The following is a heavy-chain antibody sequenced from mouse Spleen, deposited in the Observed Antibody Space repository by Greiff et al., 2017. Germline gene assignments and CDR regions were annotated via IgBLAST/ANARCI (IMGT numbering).Heavy chain of an antibody. J-gene: IGHJ3*01. CDR2: IYPGDGDT. Sequence: QVQLQQSGAELVKPGASVKISCKASGYAFSSYWMNWVKQRPGKGLEWIGQIYPGDGDTNCNGKFKGKATLTADKSSSTAYMQLSSLTSEDSAVYFCARCLITTALAYWGQGTLVTVSA. V-gene: IGHV1-80*01. CDR3: ARCLITTALAY. D-gene: IGHD1-2*01. CDR1: GYAFSSYW.